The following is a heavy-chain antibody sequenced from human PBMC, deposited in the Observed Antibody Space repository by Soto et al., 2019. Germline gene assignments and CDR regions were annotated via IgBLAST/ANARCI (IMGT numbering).Heavy chain of an antibody. CDR3: ARAPLPFDYYYYMDV. V-gene: IGHV1-18*01. J-gene: IGHJ6*03. Sequence: ASVKVSCKASGYTFTSYGISWVRQAPGQGLEWMGWISAYNGNTNYAQKLQGRVTMTTDTSTSPAYMELRSLRSDDTAVYYCARAPLPFDYYYYMDVWGKGTTVTVSS. CDR1: GYTFTSYG. D-gene: IGHD3-16*01. CDR2: ISAYNGNT.